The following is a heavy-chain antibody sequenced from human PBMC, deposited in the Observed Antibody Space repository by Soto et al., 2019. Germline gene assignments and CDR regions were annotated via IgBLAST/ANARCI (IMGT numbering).Heavy chain of an antibody. J-gene: IGHJ6*02. V-gene: IGHV3-23*01. CDR1: GFTFSSYA. CDR2: ISGSVGST. Sequence: EVQLLESGGGLVQPGGSLRLSCAASGFTFSSYAMSWVRQAPGKGLEWVSAISGSVGSTYYADSVKGRFTISRDNSKNTLYLQMNSLRAEDTAVYYCAKGQLSSHYYYYGMDVWGQGTTVTVSS. D-gene: IGHD5-18*01. CDR3: AKGQLSSHYYYYGMDV.